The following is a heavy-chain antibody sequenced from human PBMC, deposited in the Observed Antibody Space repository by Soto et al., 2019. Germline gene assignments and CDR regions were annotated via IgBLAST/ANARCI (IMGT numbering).Heavy chain of an antibody. CDR2: ISAYNGNT. Sequence: QVQLVQSGAEVKKPGASVKVSCKTSGYTFTNFGLSWVRQAPGQGLEWMGWISAYNGNTNYAQNFQGRVTMSTDTSTSTAYMGLRSLSSDDTAVYYCAGWGAPFDYWGQGTLVTVSS. V-gene: IGHV1-18*01. J-gene: IGHJ4*02. D-gene: IGHD3-16*01. CDR3: AGWGAPFDY. CDR1: GYTFTNFG.